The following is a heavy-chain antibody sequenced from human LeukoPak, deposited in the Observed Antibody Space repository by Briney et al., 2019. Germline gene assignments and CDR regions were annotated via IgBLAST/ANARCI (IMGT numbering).Heavy chain of an antibody. CDR1: GYTFTNYG. Sequence: ASVKVSCKASGYTFTNYGISWVRQAPGQGIEWMGWISAYNGNTNYAQKLQGRVTTTTDTSTSTAYMELRSLRSDDTAVYYCARNHYYDILTGYVTYGMDVWGQGTTVTVSS. V-gene: IGHV1-18*01. D-gene: IGHD3-9*01. CDR2: ISAYNGNT. CDR3: ARNHYYDILTGYVTYGMDV. J-gene: IGHJ6*02.